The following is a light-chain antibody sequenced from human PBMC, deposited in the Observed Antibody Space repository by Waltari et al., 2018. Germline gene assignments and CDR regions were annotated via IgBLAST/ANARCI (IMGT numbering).Light chain of an antibody. J-gene: IGLJ2*01. CDR2: EDS. Sequence: NLMLTQPHAVSESPGKTVTLSCTRSSGSIVSSFVQWYQQRPGSAPTLVLYEDSQRPSEVPARFSCSIDMSSNSASLTISGLTTEDEADYYCQSYDSAGVKVFGGGTKLTVL. V-gene: IGLV6-57*03. CDR1: SGSIVSSF. CDR3: QSYDSAGVKV.